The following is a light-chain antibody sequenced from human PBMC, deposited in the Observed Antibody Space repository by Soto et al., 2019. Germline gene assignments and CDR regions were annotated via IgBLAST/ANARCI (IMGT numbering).Light chain of an antibody. J-gene: IGKJ1*01. V-gene: IGKV3-15*01. CDR3: QKYNNWPQT. CDR2: GAS. CDR1: QSVSSK. Sequence: EIVMTQSPATLSVSPGERATLSCRASQSVSSKLAWYQQKPGQAPRLLIYGASTRATGIPARFSGSGSGTEFTLTISSLQSEDFAVYYCQKYNNWPQTFGQGTKVDIK.